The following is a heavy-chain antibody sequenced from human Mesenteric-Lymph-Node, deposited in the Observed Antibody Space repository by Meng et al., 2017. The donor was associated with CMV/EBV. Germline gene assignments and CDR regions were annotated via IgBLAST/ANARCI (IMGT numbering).Heavy chain of an antibody. D-gene: IGHD6-19*01. J-gene: IGHJ4*02. CDR1: VFIFSSYW. Sequence: GESLKISCAAPVFIFSSYWMSWVRQAPGKGLEWVANIKQDGSEKYYVDSVKGRFTISRDNAKNSLYLQMNSLRAEDTAVYYCARDSGYGSGWGLDYWGQGTLVTVSS. CDR3: ARDSGYGSGWGLDY. CDR2: IKQDGSEK. V-gene: IGHV3-7*01.